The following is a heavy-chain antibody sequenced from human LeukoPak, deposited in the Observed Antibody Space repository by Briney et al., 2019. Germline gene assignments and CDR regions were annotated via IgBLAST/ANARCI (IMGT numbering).Heavy chain of an antibody. J-gene: IGHJ5*02. V-gene: IGHV1-2*02. CDR2: VNPNSGST. Sequence: ASVKVSCKASEYTFTGYYIHWVRQAPGQGLEWMGWVNPNSGSTNYAQKFQGRVSMTRDTSISTAYMEVSRLSSDDTAFYYCARGRDSDSWYFDWFDIWGQGTLVTVSS. CDR3: ARGRDSDSWYFDWFDI. D-gene: IGHD6-13*01. CDR1: EYTFTGYY.